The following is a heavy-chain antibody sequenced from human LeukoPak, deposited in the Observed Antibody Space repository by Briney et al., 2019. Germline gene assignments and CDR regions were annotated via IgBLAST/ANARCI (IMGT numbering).Heavy chain of an antibody. CDR2: IYHSGSP. J-gene: IGHJ4*02. Sequence: PSETLSLTCAVSGYSISSGFYWGWIRQPPGKGLEWIGSIYHSGSPYYNPSLKSRLNISVDTSKNQFSLRLSPVTAADTAVYYCARVRTTGTNWGQGTLVTVSS. V-gene: IGHV4-38-2*01. CDR1: GYSISSGFY. CDR3: ARVRTTGTN. D-gene: IGHD1-1*01.